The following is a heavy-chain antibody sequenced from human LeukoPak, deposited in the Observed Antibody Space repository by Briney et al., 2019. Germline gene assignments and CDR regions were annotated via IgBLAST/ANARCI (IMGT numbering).Heavy chain of an antibody. V-gene: IGHV4-34*01. D-gene: IGHD6-13*01. J-gene: IGHJ6*03. CDR2: INHSGST. Sequence: SETLSLTCAVYGGSFSGYYWSWIRQPPGKGLEWIGEINHSGSTNYNPSLKSRVTISVDTSKNQFSLKLSSVTAADTAVYYCARGYSSSWYYYYYMDVWGKGTTVTVSS. CDR3: ARGYSSSWYYYYYMDV. CDR1: GGSFSGYY.